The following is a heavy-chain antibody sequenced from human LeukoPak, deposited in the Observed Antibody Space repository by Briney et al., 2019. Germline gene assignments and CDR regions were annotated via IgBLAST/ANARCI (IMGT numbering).Heavy chain of an antibody. CDR1: GYTFTGFY. Sequence: GASVKVSCKASGYTFTGFYMHWVRQAPGQGLEWMGWINPNSGGTNYAQKFQGRVTMTRDTSIRTAYMELSRLRSDDTAVYYCARAFPPNYYDSSGYYWPYYFDYWGQGTLVTVSS. CDR2: INPNSGGT. CDR3: ARAFPPNYYDSSGYYWPYYFDY. J-gene: IGHJ4*02. V-gene: IGHV1-2*02. D-gene: IGHD3-22*01.